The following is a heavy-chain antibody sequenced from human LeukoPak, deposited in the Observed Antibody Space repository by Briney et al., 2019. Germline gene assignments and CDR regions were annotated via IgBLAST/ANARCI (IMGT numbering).Heavy chain of an antibody. V-gene: IGHV3-48*02. CDR1: GFTFSNYS. Sequence: QPGGSLRLSCAVSGFTFSNYSMNWVRQAPGKGLEWVPYVSRTSSTILYADSVKGRFTISRDKAKNSVYLQMNSLRDEDTAVYYCVRIRDSGSYYFYYGMDVWGQGTTVTVS. CDR2: VSRTSSTI. CDR3: VRIRDSGSYYFYYGMDV. J-gene: IGHJ6*02. D-gene: IGHD1-26*01.